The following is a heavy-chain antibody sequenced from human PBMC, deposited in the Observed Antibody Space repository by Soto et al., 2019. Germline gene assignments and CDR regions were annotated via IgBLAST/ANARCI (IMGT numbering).Heavy chain of an antibody. CDR2: IWYDGSNK. J-gene: IGHJ2*01. Sequence: QVQLEESGGGVVQPGRSLRLSCAASGFTFSSYGMHWVRQAPGKGLEWVAVIWYDGSNKYYADSVKGRFTISRHNSKNMLYRQMNRVGAEDTAVYYCARIPQIAVAGTRFGYFDLWGRGTLVTVSS. CDR1: GFTFSSYG. CDR3: ARIPQIAVAGTRFGYFDL. D-gene: IGHD6-19*01. V-gene: IGHV3-33*01.